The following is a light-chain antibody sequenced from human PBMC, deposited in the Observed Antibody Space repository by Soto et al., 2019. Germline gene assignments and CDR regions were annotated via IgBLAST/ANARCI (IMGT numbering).Light chain of an antibody. V-gene: IGKV3-15*01. J-gene: IGKJ1*01. CDR3: QQYNNWPPWT. CDR2: GAS. Sequence: EIVMTPSPATLSVSPGERAPLSCRASQSVSSNLAWYQQKPGQAPRLLIYGASTRATGIPARFSGSGSGTEFTLTISSLQSEDFAVYYCQQYNNWPPWTFGQGTKGDI. CDR1: QSVSSN.